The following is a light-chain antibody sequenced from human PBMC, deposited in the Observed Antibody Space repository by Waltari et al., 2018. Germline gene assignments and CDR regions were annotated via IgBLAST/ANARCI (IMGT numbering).Light chain of an antibody. J-gene: IGLJ2*01. CDR3: SSYADTNNLVV. CDR2: EVT. V-gene: IGLV2-8*01. Sequence: QSALTQPPSASGSPGQSVTIPCTGTSGDVGSYNYVSWYQHHPGEAPKLLIYEVTKRPSGVPGRFSGSKSGNTASLTVSGLQADDEADYYCSSYADTNNLVVFGGGTKLTVL. CDR1: SGDVGSYNY.